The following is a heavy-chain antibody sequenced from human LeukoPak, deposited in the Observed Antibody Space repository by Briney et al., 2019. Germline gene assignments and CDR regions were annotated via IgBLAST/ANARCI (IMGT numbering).Heavy chain of an antibody. V-gene: IGHV4-34*01. Sequence: SETLSLTCIVSGGSLRDTYWSWIRQSPGKGLEWIAEIKHGGSTNYNPSLKSRVTISADTSKNQFSLKLSSVTAADTAVYYCARRYPVTRTFDYWGQGTLVTVSS. J-gene: IGHJ4*02. CDR2: IKHGGST. CDR1: GGSLRDTY. CDR3: ARRYPVTRTFDY. D-gene: IGHD4-17*01.